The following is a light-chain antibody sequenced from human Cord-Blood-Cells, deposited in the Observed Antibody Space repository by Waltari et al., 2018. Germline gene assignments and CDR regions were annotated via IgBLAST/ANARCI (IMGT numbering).Light chain of an antibody. CDR2: GAS. J-gene: IGKJ2*01. V-gene: IGKV3-15*01. CDR1: QSVSSN. CDR3: QQYNNWPMYT. Sequence: EIVMTQSPATLSVSPGERATLPCRARQSVSSNLAWYQQKPGQAPRLLIYGASTRATGIPDRFSGSGSGTEFTLTISSLQSEDFAVYYCQQYNNWPMYTFRQGTKLEIK.